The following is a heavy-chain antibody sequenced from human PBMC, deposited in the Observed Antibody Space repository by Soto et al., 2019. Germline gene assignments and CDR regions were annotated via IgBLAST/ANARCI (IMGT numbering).Heavy chain of an antibody. Sequence: PGGSLRLSWAASGFTCSTYAVSRVRQAPGKGLEWVSAISGSGGSTYYADSVKGRFTISRDNSKNTVSLEMTSLRAEDTAVYYCAKGGRQWLVTSGFNYWGQGALVTVSS. CDR3: AKGGRQWLVTSGFNY. CDR1: GFTCSTYA. J-gene: IGHJ4*02. V-gene: IGHV3-23*01. D-gene: IGHD6-19*01. CDR2: ISGSGGST.